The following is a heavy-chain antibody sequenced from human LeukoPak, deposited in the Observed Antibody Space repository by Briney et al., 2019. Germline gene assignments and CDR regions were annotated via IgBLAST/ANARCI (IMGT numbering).Heavy chain of an antibody. CDR3: ARQGVVVPAAYDY. D-gene: IGHD2-2*01. J-gene: IGHJ4*02. V-gene: IGHV5-51*01. Sequence: GESLKISCKGSGYSFANYWIGWVRQMPGKGLEWMAIIYPGDFDTRYSPPFQAQVTISVDKSISTAYLQWSSLKASDTAIYYCARQGVVVPAAYDYWGQGTLVTVSS. CDR2: IYPGDFDT. CDR1: GYSFANYW.